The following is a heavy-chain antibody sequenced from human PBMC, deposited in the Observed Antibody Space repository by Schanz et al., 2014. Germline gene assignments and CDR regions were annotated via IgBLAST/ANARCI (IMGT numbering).Heavy chain of an antibody. J-gene: IGHJ4*02. D-gene: IGHD6-13*01. V-gene: IGHV1-46*03. CDR1: GYTLSAYS. CDR3: ARDGVDAAAGGNY. CDR2: VNPSVRGA. Sequence: QVQLVQSGTQVKKPGASVKVSCKASGYTLSAYSLHWVRQAPGQVLEWMGIVNPSVRGAHFAREFQGRVTMTRDTSTSTVNMELSSLTSEDTAVYYCARDGVDAAAGGNYWGQGTLVTVSS.